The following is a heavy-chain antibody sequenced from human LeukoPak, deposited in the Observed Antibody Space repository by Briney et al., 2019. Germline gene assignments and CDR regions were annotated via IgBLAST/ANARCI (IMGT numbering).Heavy chain of an antibody. CDR3: ARLLDYGGNSVAFDI. D-gene: IGHD4-23*01. Sequence: SETLSLTCTVSGGPISGYYWSWLRQPPGKGLEWIGSIYYSGSTYYNPSLKSRVTISVDTSKNQFSLKLSSVTAADTAVYYCARLLDYGGNSVAFDIWGQGTMVTVSS. V-gene: IGHV4-39*01. J-gene: IGHJ3*02. CDR2: IYYSGST. CDR1: GGPISGYY.